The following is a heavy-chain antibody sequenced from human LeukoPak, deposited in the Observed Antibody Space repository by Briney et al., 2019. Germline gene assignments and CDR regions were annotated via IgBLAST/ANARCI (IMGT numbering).Heavy chain of an antibody. D-gene: IGHD6-6*01. J-gene: IGHJ6*03. CDR2: ISGSGGST. V-gene: IGHV3-23*01. CDR1: GFTFSSYA. CDR3: SPLGPHGSSVTYYMDV. Sequence: GGSLRLSCAASGFTFSSYAMSWVRQAPGKGLEWVSAISGSGGSTYYADSVKGRFTISRDNSKNTAYLQMNSLKTEDTAVYYCSPLGPHGSSVTYYMDVWGKGTTVTVSS.